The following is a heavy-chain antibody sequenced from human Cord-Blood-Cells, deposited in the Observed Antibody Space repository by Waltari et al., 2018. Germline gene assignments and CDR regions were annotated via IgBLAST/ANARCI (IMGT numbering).Heavy chain of an antibody. CDR2: VNPNSGNT. J-gene: IGHJ4*02. V-gene: IGHV1-8*03. CDR1: GYTFTSYD. Sequence: QVQLVQSGAEVKKPGASVKVSCKASGYTFTSYDINWVRQATGQGLEWMGWVNPNSGNTGDAQKFHGRVTITRNTSISTAYMELSSLRSEDTAVYYCARATMVRGVINDFDYWGQGTLVTVSS. D-gene: IGHD3-10*01. CDR3: ARATMVRGVINDFDY.